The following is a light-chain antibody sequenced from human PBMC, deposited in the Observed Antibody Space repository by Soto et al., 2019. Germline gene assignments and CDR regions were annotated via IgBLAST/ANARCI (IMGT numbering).Light chain of an antibody. J-gene: IGKJ5*01. CDR3: QQTYSMHPTA. CDR2: AAA. Sequence: DIQMTQSPSSLSASVGDRVTITCRASQTITNYLNWYLQKAGKAPKLLICAAARLQSGVLSSVSDRGTGTDFTLTISRLQPEDFATDNHQQTYSMHPTAFGQGTRLEIK. CDR1: QTITNY. V-gene: IGKV1-39*01.